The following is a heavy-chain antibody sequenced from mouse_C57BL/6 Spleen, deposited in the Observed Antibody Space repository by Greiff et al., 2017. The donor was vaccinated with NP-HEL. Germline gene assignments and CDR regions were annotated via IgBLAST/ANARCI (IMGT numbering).Heavy chain of an antibody. CDR3: ARYGDIYAMDY. D-gene: IGHD2-13*01. J-gene: IGHJ4*01. CDR1: GYTFTDYY. V-gene: IGHV1-26*01. CDR2: INPNNGGT. Sequence: VQLQQSGPELVKPGASVKISCKASGYTFTDYYMNWVKQSHGKSLEWIGDINPNNGGTSYNQKFKGKATLTVDKSSSTAYMELRSLTSEDSAVYYCARYGDIYAMDYWGQGTSVTVSS.